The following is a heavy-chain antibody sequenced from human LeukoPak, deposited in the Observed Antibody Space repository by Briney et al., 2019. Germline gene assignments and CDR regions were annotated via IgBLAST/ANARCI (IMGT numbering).Heavy chain of an antibody. CDR3: AGHFGAWHYFDY. CDR2: ISYDGSNK. Sequence: PGGSLRLSCAASGFTFSSYGMHWVRQAPGKGLEWVAVISYDGSNKYSTDSVKGRFTISRDNSKNTLYLQMNSLRPEDTAVYYCAGHFGAWHYFDYWGQGTLVTVSS. D-gene: IGHD3-3*01. V-gene: IGHV3-30*03. CDR1: GFTFSSYG. J-gene: IGHJ4*02.